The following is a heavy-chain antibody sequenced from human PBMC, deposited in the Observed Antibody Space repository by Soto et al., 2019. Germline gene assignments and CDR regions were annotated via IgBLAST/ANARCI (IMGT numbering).Heavy chain of an antibody. CDR1: GGSISSSSYY. CDR3: ARLRAEDHYYGSGQIDY. V-gene: IGHV4-39*01. Sequence: QLQLQESGPGLVKPSETLSLTCTVSGGSISSSSYYWGWIRQPPGKGLEWIGSIYYSGSTYYNPSLKSRVTISVDTSKNQFSLKLSSVTAADTAVYYCARLRAEDHYYGSGQIDYWGQGTLVTVSS. J-gene: IGHJ4*02. D-gene: IGHD3-10*01. CDR2: IYYSGST.